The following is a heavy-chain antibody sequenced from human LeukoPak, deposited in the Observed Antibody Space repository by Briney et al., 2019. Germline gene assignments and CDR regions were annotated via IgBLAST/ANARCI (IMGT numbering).Heavy chain of an antibody. CDR2: IRYDGSDK. D-gene: IGHD6-6*01. J-gene: IGHJ4*02. Sequence: GGSLTLSCAASGFNFGCYGMHWVRPAPGKGLEWVAFIRYDGSDKYYADSVRGRFTISRDNSKNTLYLQLSSLRVEDTAVYYCAPEYSSSLAIDYWGQGTLVTVSS. CDR1: GFNFGCYG. V-gene: IGHV3-30*02. CDR3: APEYSSSLAIDY.